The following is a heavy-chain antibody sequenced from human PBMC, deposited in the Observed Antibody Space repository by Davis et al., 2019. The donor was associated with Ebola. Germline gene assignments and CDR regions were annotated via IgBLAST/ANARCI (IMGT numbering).Heavy chain of an antibody. Sequence: AASVKVSCKASGGTFSTYDINWVRQASGQGLEWMGRIIPMVGTATYAQKLQGRVTITEDKPTSTAYMEMSGLRSEDTAVYYCARDLGRYDDHWGQGTLVTVSS. CDR2: IIPMVGTA. CDR3: ARDLGRYDDH. J-gene: IGHJ4*02. D-gene: IGHD1-26*01. V-gene: IGHV1-69*04. CDR1: GGTFSTYD.